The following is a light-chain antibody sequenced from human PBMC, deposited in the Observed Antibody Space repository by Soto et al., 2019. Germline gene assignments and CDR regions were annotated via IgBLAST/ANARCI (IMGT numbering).Light chain of an antibody. J-gene: IGKJ4*01. CDR1: QSISGW. Sequence: IQMTQSPSTLSASLGDRVTITCRASQSISGWLAWYQQKPGKAPKLLIYETSNLQSGVPSRFSGSGSATDFTLTISGLQPDDFATYYCQQYSAYPLTLGGGTKVEI. CDR3: QQYSAYPLT. V-gene: IGKV1-5*03. CDR2: ETS.